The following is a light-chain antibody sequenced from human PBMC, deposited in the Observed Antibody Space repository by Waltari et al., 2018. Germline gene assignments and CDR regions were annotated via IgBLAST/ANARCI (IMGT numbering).Light chain of an antibody. Sequence: EIVLTQSPASLSLSPGEKATLSCRASQSVDTFLVWYQQTPGQPPRLLIYDAYKRATGIPARFSGSGSGTDFTLSISSLEPEDFAVYYCQQCSSWPLTFGGGTRV. CDR2: DAY. CDR3: QQCSSWPLT. V-gene: IGKV3-11*01. J-gene: IGKJ4*01. CDR1: QSVDTF.